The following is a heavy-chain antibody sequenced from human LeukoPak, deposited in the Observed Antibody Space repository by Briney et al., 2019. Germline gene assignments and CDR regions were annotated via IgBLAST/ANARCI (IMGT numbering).Heavy chain of an antibody. CDR1: GFTVSSNY. J-gene: IGHJ4*02. CDR2: IYSGGST. Sequence: GGSLRLSCAASGFTVSSNYMSWVRQAPGKGLEWVSVIYSGGSTYYADSVKGRFTISRDNSKNTLYLQMNSLRAEDTAVYYCARAIHEVVMVRYFDYWGQGTLVTVSS. V-gene: IGHV3-53*01. CDR3: ARAIHEVVMVRYFDY. D-gene: IGHD3-10*01.